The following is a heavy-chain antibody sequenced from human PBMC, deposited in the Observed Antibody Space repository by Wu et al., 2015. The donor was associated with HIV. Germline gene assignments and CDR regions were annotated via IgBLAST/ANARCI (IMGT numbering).Heavy chain of an antibody. V-gene: IGHV1-8*01. Sequence: QVQLVQSGTEVKKPGASVKVSCKASGYTFSSYDINWVRQATGQGLEWMGWMNPRSGNTGYAQKFQGRVTMTRDTSIITAEMEVSSLRSEDTAVYYCARQRAYTSGWYIFDHWGQGTLVTVSS. CDR2: MNPRSGNT. CDR3: ARQRAYTSGWYIFDH. D-gene: IGHD6-19*01. CDR1: GYTFSSYD. J-gene: IGHJ5*02.